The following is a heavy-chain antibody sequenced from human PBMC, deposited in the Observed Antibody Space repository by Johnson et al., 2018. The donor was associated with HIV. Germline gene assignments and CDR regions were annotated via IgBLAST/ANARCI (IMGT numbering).Heavy chain of an antibody. CDR3: ARENYRRRDAFDV. V-gene: IGHV3-15*01. CDR1: GFTFSNAW. D-gene: IGHD1-7*01. CDR2: IKSKTDGGTT. Sequence: EVQLVESGGGLVKPGGSLRLSCAASGFTFSNAWMSWVRQAPGKGLEWVGRIKSKTDGGTTDYAAPVKGRFTISRDDSKKSLYLQINSLRTEDTAVYYCARENYRRRDAFDVWGQGTVVIVSS. J-gene: IGHJ3*01.